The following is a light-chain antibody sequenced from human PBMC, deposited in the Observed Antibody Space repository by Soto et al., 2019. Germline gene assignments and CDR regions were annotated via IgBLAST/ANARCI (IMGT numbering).Light chain of an antibody. Sequence: IVLTQAPGTLSLSPGERATLSCRASQSVSNNYLAWYQQKPGQAPRLLIHGASTRATGFPARFSGSGSGTEFTLTLSSLQSEDCSIYYRQQHNTSPITFSGVTKVDI. CDR3: QQHNTSPIT. CDR1: QSVSNN. J-gene: IGKJ4*01. V-gene: IGKV3-15*01. CDR2: GAS.